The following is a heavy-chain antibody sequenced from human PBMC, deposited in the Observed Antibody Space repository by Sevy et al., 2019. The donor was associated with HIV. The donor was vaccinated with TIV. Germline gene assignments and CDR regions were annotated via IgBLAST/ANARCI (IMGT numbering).Heavy chain of an antibody. V-gene: IGHV3-53*01. Sequence: GESLKISSAASGFTVSSNYMSWVRQAPGKGLEWVSVIYSGGSTYYADSVKGRFTISRDNSKNTLYLQMNSLRAEDTAVYYCARRGYSSPGYYYYGMDVWGQGTTVTVSS. CDR2: IYSGGST. CDR3: ARRGYSSPGYYYYGMDV. CDR1: GFTVSSNY. D-gene: IGHD6-19*01. J-gene: IGHJ6*02.